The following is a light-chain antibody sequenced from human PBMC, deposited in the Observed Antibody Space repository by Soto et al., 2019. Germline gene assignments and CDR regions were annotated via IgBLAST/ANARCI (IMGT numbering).Light chain of an antibody. CDR3: QTWGTGIVV. Sequence: QPVLTQSPSASASLGASVKFTCTLSSGHSSYAIAWHQQQPEKGPRFLMKVNSDGDHSKGDGIPDRFSGSSSGAERYLTISSLQSEDEADYYCQTWGTGIVVFGGGTQLTVL. J-gene: IGLJ2*01. CDR1: SGHSSYA. CDR2: VNSDGDH. V-gene: IGLV4-69*01.